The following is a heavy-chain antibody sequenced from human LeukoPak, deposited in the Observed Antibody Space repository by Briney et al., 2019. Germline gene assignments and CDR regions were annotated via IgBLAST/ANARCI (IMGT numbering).Heavy chain of an antibody. J-gene: IGHJ4*02. CDR1: GYTLTNYY. CDR3: AREESGGYY. V-gene: IGHV1-46*01. D-gene: IGHD2-8*02. Sequence: ASVKVSCTASGYTLTNYYMHWVRQAPGQGLEWMGLINPTGSSTNYAQKFRGRVTMTRDTSTSTVYMELSSLRSEDTAVYYCAREESGGYYWGQGTLVTVSS. CDR2: INPTGSST.